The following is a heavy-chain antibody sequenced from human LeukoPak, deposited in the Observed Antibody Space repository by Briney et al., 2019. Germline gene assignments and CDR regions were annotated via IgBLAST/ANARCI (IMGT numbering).Heavy chain of an antibody. V-gene: IGHV3-7*01. CDR3: ARARDFWSGYQYYFDY. J-gene: IGHJ4*02. CDR1: GFTFSSYW. CDR2: IKQDGSEK. Sequence: GGSLRLSCAASGFTFSSYWMSWVRQAPGKGLEWVANIKQDGSEKYYVDSVKGRFTISRDNAKNSPYLQMNSLRAEDTAVYYCARARDFWSGYQYYFDYWGQGTLVTVSS. D-gene: IGHD3-3*01.